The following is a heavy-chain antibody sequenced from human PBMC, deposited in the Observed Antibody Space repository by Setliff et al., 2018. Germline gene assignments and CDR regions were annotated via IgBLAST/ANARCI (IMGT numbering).Heavy chain of an antibody. CDR3: ARSPGWIPWFDS. J-gene: IGHJ5*01. CDR1: GFTFSSHG. CDR2: FSSRNDYI. V-gene: IGHV3-21*01. D-gene: IGHD5-18*01. Sequence: GGSLRLSCGASGFTFSSHGMHWVRQAPGKGLEWVASFSSRNDYIYHADSVKGRFTVSRDNAKTSLYLQMDSLRVEDTAVYFCARSPGWIPWFDSWGQGTLVTVSS.